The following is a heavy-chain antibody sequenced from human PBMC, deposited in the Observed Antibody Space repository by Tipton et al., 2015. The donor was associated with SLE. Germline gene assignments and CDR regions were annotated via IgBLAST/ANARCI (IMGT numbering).Heavy chain of an antibody. J-gene: IGHJ3*02. V-gene: IGHV4-34*01. CDR2: INHSGST. D-gene: IGHD6-19*01. CDR3: ARAPYRNAWYGAFDI. Sequence: TLSLTCAVYGGSFSGYYWSWIRQPPGKGLEWIGEINHSGSTNYTPSLKSRVTISVDTSKIQFSLKLSSVTAADTGVIYCARAPYRNAWYGAFDIWGQGTAVTVSS. CDR1: GGSFSGYY.